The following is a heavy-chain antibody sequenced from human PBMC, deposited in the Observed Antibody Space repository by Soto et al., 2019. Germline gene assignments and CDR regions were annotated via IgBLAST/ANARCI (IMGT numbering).Heavy chain of an antibody. CDR1: GGTFSSYA. V-gene: IGHV1-69*13. CDR3: ARGDIVVVPAAGSYYYYGMDV. D-gene: IGHD2-2*01. Sequence: GASVKVSCKASGGTFSSYAISWVRQAPGQGLEWMGGIIPIFGTANYAQKFQGRVTITADGSTSTAYMELSSLRSEDTAVYYCARGDIVVVPAAGSYYYYGMDVWGQGTTVTVSS. CDR2: IIPIFGTA. J-gene: IGHJ6*02.